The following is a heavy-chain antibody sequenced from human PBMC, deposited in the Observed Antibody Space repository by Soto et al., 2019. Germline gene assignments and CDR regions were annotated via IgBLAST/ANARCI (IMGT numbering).Heavy chain of an antibody. D-gene: IGHD3-22*01. CDR2: INPNSGGT. CDR3: AIVRKTYYYDSSGPDAFDI. V-gene: IGHV1-2*04. Sequence: ASVKVCCKASGCTFTGYCMHWVRQAPGQGLEWMGWINPNSGGTNYAQKFQGWVTMTRDTSISTAYMELSRLRSDDTAVYYCAIVRKTYYYDSSGPDAFDIWGQGTMVTVSS. J-gene: IGHJ3*02. CDR1: GCTFTGYC.